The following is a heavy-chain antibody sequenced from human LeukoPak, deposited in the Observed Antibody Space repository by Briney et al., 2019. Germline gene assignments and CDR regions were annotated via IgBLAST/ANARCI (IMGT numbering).Heavy chain of an antibody. Sequence: GGSLRLSCAGSGFTFSSYSMNWVRQAPGKGLEWVSGINWNGGSTGYADSVKGRFTISRDNAKNSLYLQMNSLRAEDTALYYCARPPRGTVAGRFDYWGQGTLVTVSS. D-gene: IGHD6-19*01. CDR3: ARPPRGTVAGRFDY. V-gene: IGHV3-20*04. J-gene: IGHJ4*02. CDR2: INWNGGST. CDR1: GFTFSSYS.